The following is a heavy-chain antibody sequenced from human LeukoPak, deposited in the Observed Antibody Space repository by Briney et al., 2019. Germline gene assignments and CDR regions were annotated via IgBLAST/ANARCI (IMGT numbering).Heavy chain of an antibody. V-gene: IGHV5-51*01. CDR3: ARHDDILTGYPTAT. D-gene: IGHD3-9*01. Sequence: GESLKISCKGFGYSFSNYWIGWVRQMPGKGLEWMGIIYPGDSETRYSPPFQGRVTISADKSISTAYLQWSSLKASDTAMYYCARHDDILTGYPTATWGQGTLVTVSS. J-gene: IGHJ5*02. CDR2: IYPGDSET. CDR1: GYSFSNYW.